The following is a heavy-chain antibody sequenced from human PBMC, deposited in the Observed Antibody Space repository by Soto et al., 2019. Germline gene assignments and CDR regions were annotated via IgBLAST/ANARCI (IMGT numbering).Heavy chain of an antibody. CDR1: GFTFDDYA. V-gene: IGHV3-9*01. Sequence: EVQLVESGGGLVQPGRSLRLSCAASGFTFDDYALHWVRQVPGKGLEWVSGISCNSVAIHYADSVKGRFTISRDNAKNSLYLQMNNLRGEDTALYYCAKATRLTDTGSDWGQGTLVTVSS. J-gene: IGHJ4*02. CDR2: ISCNSVAI. CDR3: AKATRLTDTGSD. D-gene: IGHD2-8*02.